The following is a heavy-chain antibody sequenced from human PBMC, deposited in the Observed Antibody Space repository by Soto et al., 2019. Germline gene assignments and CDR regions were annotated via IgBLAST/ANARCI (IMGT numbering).Heavy chain of an antibody. CDR2: ISTTNSYI. CDR3: TRDPVPDSSGYFPFDY. Sequence: VGSLRLSCAASGFRFSTYSMNWVRQAPVKVLEWVASISTTNSYIYYADSVRGRFTISRDNAKNSLFLQMNSLRAEDTAVYYCTRDPVPDSSGYFPFDYWGQGTLVTVSS. CDR1: GFRFSTYS. J-gene: IGHJ4*02. D-gene: IGHD3-22*01. V-gene: IGHV3-21*01.